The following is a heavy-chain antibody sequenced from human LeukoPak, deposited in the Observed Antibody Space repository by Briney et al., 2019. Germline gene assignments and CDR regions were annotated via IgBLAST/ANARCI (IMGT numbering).Heavy chain of an antibody. CDR2: ISSSGSTI. D-gene: IGHD3-9*01. CDR3: AKDREYDILTGYYLVRPNDY. J-gene: IGHJ4*02. CDR1: GFTFSDYY. V-gene: IGHV3-11*01. Sequence: GGSLRLSCAASGFTFSDYYMSWIRQAPGEGLEWVSYISSSGSTIYYADSVKGRFTISRDNAKNSLYLQMNSLRAEDTAVYYCAKDREYDILTGYYLVRPNDYWGQGTLVTVSS.